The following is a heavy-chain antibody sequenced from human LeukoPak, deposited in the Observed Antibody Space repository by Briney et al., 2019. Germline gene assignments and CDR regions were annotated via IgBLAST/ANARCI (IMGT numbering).Heavy chain of an antibody. V-gene: IGHV1-69*13. CDR3: ARVGGYSYGSHFDY. D-gene: IGHD5-18*01. Sequence: ASVKVSCKASGYTFTGYYVHWVRQAPGQGLEWMGGIIPIFGTANYAQKFQGRVTITADESTSTAYMELSSLRSEDTAVYYCARVGGYSYGSHFDYWGQGTLVTVSS. CDR2: IIPIFGTA. CDR1: GYTFTGYY. J-gene: IGHJ4*02.